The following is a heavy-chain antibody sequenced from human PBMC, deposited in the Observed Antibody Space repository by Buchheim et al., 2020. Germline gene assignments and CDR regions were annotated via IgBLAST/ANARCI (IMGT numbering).Heavy chain of an antibody. CDR1: GLTFSSFS. Sequence: QVQLVESGGGVVQPGRSVRLSCAASGLTFSSFSMHWVRQAPGKGLEWVAFISYDGRNKYYVDSVKGRFTISRDISKNTLYLQMNSLRAEDTAVYYCVTATANYFDYWGQGTL. D-gene: IGHD2-21*02. CDR2: ISYDGRNK. CDR3: VTATANYFDY. J-gene: IGHJ4*02. V-gene: IGHV3-30*03.